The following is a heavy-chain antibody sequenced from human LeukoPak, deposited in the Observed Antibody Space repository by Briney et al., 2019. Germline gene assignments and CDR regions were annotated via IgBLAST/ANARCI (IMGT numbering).Heavy chain of an antibody. V-gene: IGHV4-34*01. Sequence: SETLSLTCTVSGGSISSYYWSWIRQPPGKGLEWIGEVNDSGGTNINPSLRSRVILSVDTSKNQFSLKLISVTAADTAVYYCASYSPVSYYYYYYMDVWGKGTTVTVSS. CDR1: GGSISSYY. CDR3: ASYSPVSYYYYYYMDV. CDR2: VNDSGGT. J-gene: IGHJ6*03. D-gene: IGHD6-13*01.